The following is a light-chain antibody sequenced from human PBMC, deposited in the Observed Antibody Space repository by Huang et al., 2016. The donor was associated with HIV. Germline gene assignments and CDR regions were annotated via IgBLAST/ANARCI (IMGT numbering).Light chain of an antibody. CDR3: QQRSKWLS. CDR1: QSVGDY. CDR2: DAS. V-gene: IGKV3-11*01. J-gene: IGKJ4*01. Sequence: IVLTQSPPTLSIYPGERVTLSCRASQSVGDYVAWYQQKPGQAPRLLIYDASQRASGVSVRFSGSGSGTEFILTISSLEPEDYAVYYCQQRSKWLSFGGGTKVEIK.